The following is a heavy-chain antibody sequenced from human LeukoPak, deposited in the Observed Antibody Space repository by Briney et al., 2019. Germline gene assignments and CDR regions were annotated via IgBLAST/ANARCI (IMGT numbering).Heavy chain of an antibody. J-gene: IGHJ6*03. V-gene: IGHV4-59*01. CDR2: VYFSGST. Sequence: SETLSLTYTVSGGSISRYYWRWIRQPPGRGLEWMGYVYFSGSTNYNPSLKTRVTTTVDTSKNQISLTLSSVTAADTAVYYWATETYYYYYMDVWGKGTTVTVSS. CDR1: GGSISRYY. CDR3: ATETYYYYYMDV.